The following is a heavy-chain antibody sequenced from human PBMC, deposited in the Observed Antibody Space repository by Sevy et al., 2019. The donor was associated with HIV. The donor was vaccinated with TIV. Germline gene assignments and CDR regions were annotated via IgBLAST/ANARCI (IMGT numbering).Heavy chain of an antibody. CDR1: GYTLTGLS. CDR3: ATTKDYYDSSGCPFDY. V-gene: IGHV1-24*01. Sequence: ASVKVSCKVSGYTLTGLSMHWVRQAPGKGLEWMGSFDPEDGETIYAQNFQGRVTMTEDTSTDTVYMELSSLRSEDTAVYFCATTKDYYDSSGCPFDYWGQGTLVTVSS. D-gene: IGHD3-22*01. CDR2: FDPEDGET. J-gene: IGHJ4*02.